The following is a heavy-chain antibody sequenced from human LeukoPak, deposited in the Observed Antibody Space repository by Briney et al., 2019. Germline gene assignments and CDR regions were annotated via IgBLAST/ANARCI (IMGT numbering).Heavy chain of an antibody. CDR1: GGSFSGYY. V-gene: IGHV4-34*01. J-gene: IGHJ6*02. CDR3: ARDHCSGGSCSNYYYYGMDV. CDR2: INHSGST. Sequence: SETLSLTCAVYGGSFSGYYWSWIRQPPGKGLEWIGEINHSGSTNYNPSLKSRVTISVDTSKNQFSLKLSSVTAADTAVYCCARDHCSGGSCSNYYYYGMDVWGQGTTVTVSS. D-gene: IGHD2-15*01.